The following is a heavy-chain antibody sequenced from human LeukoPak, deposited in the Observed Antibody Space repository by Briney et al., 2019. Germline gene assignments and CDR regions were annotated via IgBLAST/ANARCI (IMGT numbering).Heavy chain of an antibody. CDR1: GFSFNTSA. CDR2: ISGSGGST. Sequence: GGSLRLSCATSGFSFNTSAMSWVRQAPGKGLEWVSAISGSGGSTYYADSVKGRFTISRDNSKNTLYLQMNSLRAEDTAVYYCAKDLGDYYGDYWGQGTLVTVSS. D-gene: IGHD2-21*02. CDR3: AKDLGDYYGDY. J-gene: IGHJ4*02. V-gene: IGHV3-23*01.